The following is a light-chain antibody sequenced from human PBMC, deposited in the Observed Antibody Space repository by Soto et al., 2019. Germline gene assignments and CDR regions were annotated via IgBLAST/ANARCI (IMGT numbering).Light chain of an antibody. CDR3: SSYGGSANMV. J-gene: IGLJ2*01. CDR1: SSDVGGYNY. CDR2: EVT. V-gene: IGLV2-8*01. Sequence: QPVLTQPPSASGSPGQSVAISCTGTSSDVGGYNYVSWYQQHPGKAPKLIIYEVTKRPSGVPDRFSGSKSGNTASLTVSGLQAEDEADYYCSSYGGSANMVFGGGTQLTVL.